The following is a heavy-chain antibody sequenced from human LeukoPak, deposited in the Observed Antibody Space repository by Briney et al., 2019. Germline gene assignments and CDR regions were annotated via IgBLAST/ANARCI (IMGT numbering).Heavy chain of an antibody. CDR2: INHSGST. CDR1: GDSIRSYY. D-gene: IGHD6-19*01. V-gene: IGHV4-34*01. Sequence: SETLSLTCTVSGDSIRSYYWSWIRQPPGKGLEWIGEINHSGSTNYNPSLKSRVTISVDTSKNQFSLKLSSVTAADTAVYYCATTRRVAVAGRRYFDYWGQGTLVTVSS. CDR3: ATTRRVAVAGRRYFDY. J-gene: IGHJ4*02.